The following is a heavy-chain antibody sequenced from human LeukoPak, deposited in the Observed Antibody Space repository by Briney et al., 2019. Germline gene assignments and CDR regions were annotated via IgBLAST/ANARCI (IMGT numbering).Heavy chain of an antibody. Sequence: SETLSLTCGVSGASFSGYYWSWIRQAPGKGPEWIGEISHTGRTAYNPSLKSRVTISLDTSKNQFSLKLTFVSAADTAVYYCTRTSRGIPLDFWGQGTLVTVSS. CDR3: TRTSRGIPLDF. D-gene: IGHD1-26*01. V-gene: IGHV4-34*01. J-gene: IGHJ4*02. CDR1: GASFSGYY. CDR2: ISHTGRT.